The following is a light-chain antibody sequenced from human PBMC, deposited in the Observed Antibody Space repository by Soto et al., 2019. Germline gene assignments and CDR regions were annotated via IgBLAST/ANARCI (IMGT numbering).Light chain of an antibody. J-gene: IGKJ1*01. CDR1: QSVGSY. CDR2: DSS. Sequence: EIVLTQSPATLSLSPGERATLSCRASQSVGSYLVWYQQKPGQAPRLLIYDSSNRATGVPARFSGSGSGTDFTLTVSSLEPEDFAFYYCQQRSNWPCTSGHGNKVEIK. CDR3: QQRSNWPCT. V-gene: IGKV3-11*01.